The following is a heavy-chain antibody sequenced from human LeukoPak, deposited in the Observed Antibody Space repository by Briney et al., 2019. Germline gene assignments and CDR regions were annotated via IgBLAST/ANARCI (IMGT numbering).Heavy chain of an antibody. D-gene: IGHD3-16*01. CDR2: VSDTGRT. CDR3: TKGYYEPFDV. Sequence: SETLSLTCTVSSGFSTHYYWNWIRQPPGKALEWIGCVSDTGRTTYNPSLKSRLTISVDTSKRQFSLTLTSLTAADTAVCYCTKGYYEPFDVWGQGILVTVSS. CDR1: SGFSTHYY. J-gene: IGHJ4*02. V-gene: IGHV4-59*01.